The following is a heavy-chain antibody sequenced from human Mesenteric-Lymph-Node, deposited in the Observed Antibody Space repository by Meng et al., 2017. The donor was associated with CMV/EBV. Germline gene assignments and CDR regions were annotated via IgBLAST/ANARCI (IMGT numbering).Heavy chain of an antibody. V-gene: IGHV3-33*06. CDR3: AKDRVSGGYSVDF. Sequence: GGSLRLSCAASGFTFSSYGMHWVRQAPGKGLEWVAVIWYDGSNKYYEDSVKGRFTISRDNSKNTLYLQMNSLRAEDTAMYYYAKDRVSGGYSVDFWGQGTLVTVSS. CDR1: GFTFSSYG. D-gene: IGHD3-22*01. J-gene: IGHJ4*02. CDR2: IWYDGSNK.